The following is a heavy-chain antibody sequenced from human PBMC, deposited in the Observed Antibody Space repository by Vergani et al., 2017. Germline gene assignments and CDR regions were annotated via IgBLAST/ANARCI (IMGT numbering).Heavy chain of an antibody. Sequence: QVQLVESGGGVVQPGRSLRLSCAASGFTFSSYAMHWVRQAPGKGLEWVAVISYDGSNKYYADSVKGRFTISRDNSKNTLYLQMNSLRAEDTAVYYCATYYYGSGSESLQGVWGKGTTVTVSS. J-gene: IGHJ6*04. V-gene: IGHV3-30-3*01. CDR3: ATYYYGSGSESLQGV. CDR1: GFTFSSYA. CDR2: ISYDGSNK. D-gene: IGHD3-10*01.